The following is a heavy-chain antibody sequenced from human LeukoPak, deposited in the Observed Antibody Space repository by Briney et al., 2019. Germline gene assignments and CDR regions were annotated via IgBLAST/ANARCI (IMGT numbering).Heavy chain of an antibody. CDR3: ARDGLNTMVRGKIHYNYMDV. D-gene: IGHD3-10*01. J-gene: IGHJ6*03. CDR1: GGTISSGRYY. Sequence: SETLCLTCTASGGTISSGRYYWSWIRPPAGKGLEWIGRIYTSGSTHYNPSLKSRVTISVDTSNNQFSLKLSSVTAADTAVYYCARDGLNTMVRGKIHYNYMDVWGKGTTVSISS. CDR2: IYTSGST. V-gene: IGHV4-61*02.